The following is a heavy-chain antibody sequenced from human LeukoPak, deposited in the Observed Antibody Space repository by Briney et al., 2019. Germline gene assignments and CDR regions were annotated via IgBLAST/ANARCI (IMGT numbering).Heavy chain of an antibody. Sequence: GGSLRLSCAASGFTFSSYAMSWVRQPPGKGLEWVSAIGGTNGRTYYADSVKGRFTISRDNAKITLYLQMNSLRAEDTSVYYCARDWKDLATARVFDYWGQGTLVTVSS. J-gene: IGHJ4*02. D-gene: IGHD1-26*01. CDR1: GFTFSSYA. CDR3: ARDWKDLATARVFDY. V-gene: IGHV3-23*01. CDR2: IGGTNGRT.